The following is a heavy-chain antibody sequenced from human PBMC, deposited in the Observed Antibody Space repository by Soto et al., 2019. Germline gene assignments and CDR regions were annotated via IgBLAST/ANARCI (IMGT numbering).Heavy chain of an antibody. V-gene: IGHV1-3*01. D-gene: IGHD3-3*01. J-gene: IGHJ6*02. Sequence: ASVKVSCKASGYTFTSYAMHWVRQAPGQRLEWMGWINAGNGNTKYSQKFQGRVTITADKSTSTAYMEMSSLRSEDTAVYYCARDQKLRFLEWSPRHYYYGMDVWGQGTTVTVSS. CDR2: INAGNGNT. CDR3: ARDQKLRFLEWSPRHYYYGMDV. CDR1: GYTFTSYA.